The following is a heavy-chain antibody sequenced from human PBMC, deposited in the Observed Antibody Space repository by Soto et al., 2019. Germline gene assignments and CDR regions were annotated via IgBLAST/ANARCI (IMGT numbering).Heavy chain of an antibody. V-gene: IGHV4-4*07. CDR2: IYTSGST. D-gene: IGHD3-22*01. J-gene: IGHJ6*02. CDR1: GGSISSYY. CDR3: AGGYYDSSGYYHYYYYGMDV. Sequence: KPSETLSLTCTVSGGSISSYYWSWIRQPAGKGLEWIGRIYTSGSTNYNPSLKSRVTMSVDTSKNQFSLKLSSVTAADTAVYYCAGGYYDSSGYYHYYYYGMDVWGQGTTVTVSS.